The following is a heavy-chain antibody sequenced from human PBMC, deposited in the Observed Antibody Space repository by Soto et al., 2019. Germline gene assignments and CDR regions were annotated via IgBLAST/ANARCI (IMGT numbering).Heavy chain of an antibody. Sequence: PSETLSLTCTVSGGSISSYYWSWIRQPPGKGLEWIGYIYYSGSTNYNPSLKSRVTISVDTSKNQFSLKLSSVTAADTAVYYCARGGYNWNYPYYFDYWGQGTLVTVS. J-gene: IGHJ4*02. CDR1: GGSISSYY. D-gene: IGHD1-7*01. CDR3: ARGGYNWNYPYYFDY. CDR2: IYYSGST. V-gene: IGHV4-59*01.